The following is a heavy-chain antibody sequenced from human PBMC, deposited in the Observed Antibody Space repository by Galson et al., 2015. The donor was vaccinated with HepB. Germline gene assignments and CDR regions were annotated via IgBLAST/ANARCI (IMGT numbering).Heavy chain of an antibody. Sequence: SLRLSCAASGFSFTRYAMTWVRQAPGKGLERVSSITSSGGNSYYTDSVKGRFTVSSDDSKNTLLLQLNSLRAEDTAMYFCAKDGIMVANNPYHFHYWGQGTLVTVSS. CDR3: AKDGIMVANNPYHFHY. V-gene: IGHV3-23*01. CDR1: GFSFTRYA. J-gene: IGHJ4*02. CDR2: ITSSGGNS. D-gene: IGHD2-15*01.